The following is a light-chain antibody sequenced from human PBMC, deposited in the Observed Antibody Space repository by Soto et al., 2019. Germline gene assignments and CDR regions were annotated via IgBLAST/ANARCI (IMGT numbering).Light chain of an antibody. Sequence: QAVVTQPPSASGTPGQRVTIACSGSSSNIGSNTVNWYQQLPGPAPQLLIYNNNQRPSGVPDRFSGSRSGTSASLAISGLQSVDEADYYCAAWDDSLNGPVFGGGTKLTVL. CDR2: NNN. CDR1: SSNIGSNT. CDR3: AAWDDSLNGPV. V-gene: IGLV1-44*01. J-gene: IGLJ2*01.